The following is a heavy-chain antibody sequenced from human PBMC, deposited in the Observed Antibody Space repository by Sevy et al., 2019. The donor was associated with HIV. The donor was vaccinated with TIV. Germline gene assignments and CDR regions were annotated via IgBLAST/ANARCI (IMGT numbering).Heavy chain of an antibody. CDR2: IESKIDGGTI. CDR1: GFTFSSAW. CDR3: ATDPPPEQLVSDY. Sequence: GGSLRLSCAVSGFTFSSAWMSWFRQTPGKRLEWVGRIESKIDGGTIYYAAPVKGRFSISRDDSNNTLFLQMNSLNTEDTAVYYCATDPPPEQLVSDYWGQGTLVTVSS. V-gene: IGHV3-15*04. J-gene: IGHJ4*02. D-gene: IGHD6-6*01.